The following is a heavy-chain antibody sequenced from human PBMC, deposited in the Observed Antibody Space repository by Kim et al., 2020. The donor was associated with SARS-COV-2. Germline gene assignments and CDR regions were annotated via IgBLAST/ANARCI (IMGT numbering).Heavy chain of an antibody. J-gene: IGHJ4*02. CDR3: VRDPDALDY. V-gene: IGHV3-48*02. Sequence: SVTIHYADSVRGRFTISRDNAKNSLNLQMNSLRDEDTAVYYCVRDPDALDYWGQGTLVTVSS. CDR2: SVTI. D-gene: IGHD2-8*01.